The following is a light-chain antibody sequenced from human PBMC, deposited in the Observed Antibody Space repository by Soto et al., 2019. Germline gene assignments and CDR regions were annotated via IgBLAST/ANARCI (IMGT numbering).Light chain of an antibody. CDR3: QQRSNWPPVIT. V-gene: IGKV3-11*01. J-gene: IGKJ5*01. CDR1: QSFSSY. CDR2: DAS. Sequence: EIVLTQSPATLSLSPGERATLSCRASQSFSSYLAWYQQKPGQAPRLLIYDASKRATGIPARFSGRGSGTHFTLTISSLEPEDFALYYSQQRSNWPPVITFGQGTRLEIK.